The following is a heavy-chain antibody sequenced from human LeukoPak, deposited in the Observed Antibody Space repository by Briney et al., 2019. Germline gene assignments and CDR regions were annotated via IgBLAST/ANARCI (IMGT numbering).Heavy chain of an antibody. CDR3: ARRAARPPSYYYYMDV. D-gene: IGHD6-6*01. CDR1: GYSFTSYW. CDR2: IYPSDSDT. Sequence: GESLKISCKGSGYSFTSYWIGWVRQLPGKGLEWMGIIYPSDSDTRYSPSFQGQVTISADKSISTAYLQWSSLKASDTAMYYCARRAARPPSYYYYMDVWGKGTTVTVSS. V-gene: IGHV5-51*01. J-gene: IGHJ6*03.